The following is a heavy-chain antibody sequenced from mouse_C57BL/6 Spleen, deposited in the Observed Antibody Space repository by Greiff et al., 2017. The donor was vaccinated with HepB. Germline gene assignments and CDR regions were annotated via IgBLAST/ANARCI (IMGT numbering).Heavy chain of an antibody. CDR3: ARENDYDDWFAY. V-gene: IGHV1-55*01. CDR1: GYTFTSYC. CDR2: IYPGSGST. Sequence: VQLPQSVAELLTPGSSVNLSCQASGYTFTSYCLTCVTQRPGQGLEWIGDIYPGSGSTNYNEKFKSKATLTVDTSSSTAYMQLSSLTSEDSAVYYCARENDYDDWFAYWGQGTLVTVSA. J-gene: IGHJ3*01. D-gene: IGHD2-4*01.